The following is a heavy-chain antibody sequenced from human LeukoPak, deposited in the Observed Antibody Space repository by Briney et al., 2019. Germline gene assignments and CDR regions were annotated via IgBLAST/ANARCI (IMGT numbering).Heavy chain of an antibody. V-gene: IGHV3-23*01. J-gene: IGHJ4*02. CDR3: AKLTYDSGVMGRQAWWDYFDY. CDR1: GFTFSSHA. CDR2: ISGSGGST. D-gene: IGHD3-22*01. Sequence: GGSLRLSWAASGFTFSSHAMSWVRQAPGKGLEWVSAISGSGGSTYYADSVKGRFTISRDKSKNTLYLQMNSLRAEDTAVYYCAKLTYDSGVMGRQAWWDYFDYWGQGTLVTVSS.